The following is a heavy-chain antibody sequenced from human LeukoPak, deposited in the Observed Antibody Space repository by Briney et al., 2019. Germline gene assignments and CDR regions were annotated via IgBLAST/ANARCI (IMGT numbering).Heavy chain of an antibody. CDR3: AACWKYQLLFPPQD. V-gene: IGHV1-69*13. CDR1: GGTFSSYA. CDR2: IIPIFGTA. D-gene: IGHD2-2*01. Sequence: SVKVSCKASGGTFSSYAISWVRQAPGQGLEWMGGIIPIFGTANYAQKFQGRVTITADESTSTAYMELSSLRSEDTAVYYCAACWKYQLLFPPQDWGQGVLVTVSS. J-gene: IGHJ4*02.